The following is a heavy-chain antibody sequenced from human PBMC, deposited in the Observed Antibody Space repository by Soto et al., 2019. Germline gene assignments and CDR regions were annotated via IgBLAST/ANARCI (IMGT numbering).Heavy chain of an antibody. J-gene: IGHJ6*02. Sequence: QVQLVQSGAEVKKPGASVKVSCKASGYTFTSYGISWVRQAPGQGLEWMGWISAYNGNTNYAQKLQGRVTMTTDTSTSTAYMELRSLGSDDTAVYYCARGDYYGSGVAPGYYYYGMDVWGQGTTVTVSS. CDR3: ARGDYYGSGVAPGYYYYGMDV. V-gene: IGHV1-18*01. CDR2: ISAYNGNT. D-gene: IGHD3-10*01. CDR1: GYTFTSYG.